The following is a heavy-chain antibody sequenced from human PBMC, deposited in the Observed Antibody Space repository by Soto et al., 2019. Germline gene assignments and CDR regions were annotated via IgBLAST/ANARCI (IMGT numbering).Heavy chain of an antibody. Sequence: SETLSLTCAVYGGTFSGYYWGWIRQPPGKGLEWIGEINHSGSTNYNPSLKSRVTISVDTSKNQFSLELSSVTAADTAVYYCARVGGGYYYYYGMDVWGQGTTVTVSS. CDR1: GGTFSGYY. CDR3: ARVGGGYYYYYGMDV. D-gene: IGHD3-16*01. CDR2: INHSGST. J-gene: IGHJ6*02. V-gene: IGHV4-34*01.